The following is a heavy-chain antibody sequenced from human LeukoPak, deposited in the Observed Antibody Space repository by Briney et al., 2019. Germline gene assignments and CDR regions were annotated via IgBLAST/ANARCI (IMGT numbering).Heavy chain of an antibody. Sequence: GGSLRLSCAASGFTFSSHAIHWVRQAPGKGLEWVASISSTSTYIYYADLVKGRFTVSRDNAKNSLYLQMNSLTADDTALYYCASSRYYYDTSTYYYIHYFDYWGQGALVTVSS. V-gene: IGHV3-21*01. CDR1: GFTFSSHA. D-gene: IGHD3-22*01. CDR3: ASSRYYYDTSTYYYIHYFDY. J-gene: IGHJ4*02. CDR2: ISSTSTYI.